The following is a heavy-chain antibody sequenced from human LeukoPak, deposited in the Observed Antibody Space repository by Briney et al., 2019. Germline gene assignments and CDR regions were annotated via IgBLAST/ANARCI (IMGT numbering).Heavy chain of an antibody. V-gene: IGHV4-59*01. Sequence: SETLSLTCTVSGGSISSYYWSWIRQPPGKGLEWIGYIYYSGSTNYNPSLKSRVTISVDTSKNQFSLKLSSVTAADTAVYYCARDLKYYYDSSGYYYYFDYWGQGTLVTVSS. CDR2: IYYSGST. CDR3: ARDLKYYYDSSGYYYYFDY. D-gene: IGHD3-22*01. J-gene: IGHJ4*02. CDR1: GGSISSYY.